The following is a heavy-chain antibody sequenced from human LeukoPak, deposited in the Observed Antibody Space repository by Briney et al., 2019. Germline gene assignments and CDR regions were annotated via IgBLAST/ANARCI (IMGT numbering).Heavy chain of an antibody. Sequence: PGGSLRLSCAASGFTFSSYALHWVRQAPGKGLEWVAVISYDGSNKYYADSVKGRFTISRDNSKNTLYLQMNSLRAEDTAAYYCAKSQSIAVAGTIFDYWGQGTLVTVSS. D-gene: IGHD6-19*01. V-gene: IGHV3-30-3*02. CDR2: ISYDGSNK. J-gene: IGHJ4*02. CDR1: GFTFSSYA. CDR3: AKSQSIAVAGTIFDY.